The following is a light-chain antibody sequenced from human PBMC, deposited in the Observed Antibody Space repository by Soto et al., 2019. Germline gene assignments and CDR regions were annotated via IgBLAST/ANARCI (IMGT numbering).Light chain of an antibody. CDR3: QQYNSYSPMYT. CDR1: QSISSW. CDR2: KAS. V-gene: IGKV1-5*03. Sequence: DIHMTQSRSTLSASVGDRVTITCRASQSISSWLAWYQQKPGKAPKLLIYKASSLESGVPSRFSGSGSGTEFTLTISSLQPDDFATYYCQQYNSYSPMYTFGQGTKVDIK. J-gene: IGKJ2*01.